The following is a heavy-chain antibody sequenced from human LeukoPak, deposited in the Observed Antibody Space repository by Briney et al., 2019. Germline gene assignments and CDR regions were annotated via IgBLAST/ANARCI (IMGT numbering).Heavy chain of an antibody. V-gene: IGHV4-59*01. CDR1: GVSISSYY. J-gene: IGHJ6*03. D-gene: IGHD3-10*01. CDR3: ARGGGDYYYYYMDV. Sequence: PSETLSLTCTVSGVSISSYYWSWIRQPPGKGLEWIGYIYYSGSTNYNPSLKSRVTISVDTSKNQFSLKLSSVTAADTAVYYCARGGGDYYYYYMDVWGKGTTVTISS. CDR2: IYYSGST.